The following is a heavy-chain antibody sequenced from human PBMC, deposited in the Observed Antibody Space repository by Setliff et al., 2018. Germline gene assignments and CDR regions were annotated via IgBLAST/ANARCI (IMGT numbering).Heavy chain of an antibody. CDR3: ARDNTILGATDH. Sequence: PSETLSLTCTVSGDSISNYYWNWIRQSTERGLEWLGRLHTSGSTTYNPALNSRVTISVDTSTNQFSLRLTSLTAADTAVYFCARDNTILGATDHWGQGTLVTVS. V-gene: IGHV4-4*07. J-gene: IGHJ5*02. CDR1: GDSISNYY. D-gene: IGHD1-26*01. CDR2: LHTSGST.